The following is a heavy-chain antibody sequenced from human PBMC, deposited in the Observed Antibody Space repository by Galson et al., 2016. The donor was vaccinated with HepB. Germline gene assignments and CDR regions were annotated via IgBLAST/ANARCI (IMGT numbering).Heavy chain of an antibody. CDR1: GFTVISNY. J-gene: IGHJ6*02. CDR2: VYSGGST. Sequence: SLRLSCAASGFTVISNYMTWVRQAPGKGLEWVSVVYSGGSTYYADSVKGRFTISRDNSKNTLYLQMNSLRAEDTAVYYCARELRGVGHAVYYYYGMDVWGQGTTVTVSS. D-gene: IGHD1-26*01. CDR3: ARELRGVGHAVYYYYGMDV. V-gene: IGHV3-53*01.